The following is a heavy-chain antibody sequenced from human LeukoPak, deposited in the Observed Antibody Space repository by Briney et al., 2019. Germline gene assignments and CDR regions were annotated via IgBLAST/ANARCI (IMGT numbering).Heavy chain of an antibody. J-gene: IGHJ4*02. CDR3: AKRAPPLFHFDY. CDR2: ISGSGTRI. CDR1: GFTFSSHG. Sequence: GGSLRLSCAASGFTFSSHGMYWVRRAPGEGLECVSGISGSGTRISNAQSAKGQFTTSKDNPKTTLYLQMNSLRGQDTAVYYCAKRAPPLFHFDYWGQGILITVSS. V-gene: IGHV3-23*01. D-gene: IGHD3-3*01.